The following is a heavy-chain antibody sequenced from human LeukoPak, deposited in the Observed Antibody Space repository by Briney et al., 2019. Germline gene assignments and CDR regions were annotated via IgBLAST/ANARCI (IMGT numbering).Heavy chain of an antibody. CDR1: GYTFTSYD. V-gene: IGHV1-8*01. D-gene: IGHD3-9*01. CDR2: MNPNSGNT. J-gene: IGHJ6*03. CDR3: ARGGRYFDWLSNYYYYYMDV. Sequence: ASVKVSCKASGYTFTSYDINWVRQATGQGLEWMGWMNPNSGNTGYAQKFQGRVTMTRNTSISTAYMELSSLRSEDTAVYYCARGGRYFDWLSNYYYYYMDVWGKGTTVTISS.